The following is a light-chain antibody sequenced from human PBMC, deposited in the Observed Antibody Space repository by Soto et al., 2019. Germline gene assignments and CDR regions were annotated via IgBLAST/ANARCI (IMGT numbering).Light chain of an antibody. J-gene: IGKJ2*01. Sequence: EIVLTQSPGTLSLSPGERATLSCRASQSVSSSYLAWYQQKPGQAPRLLIYGASSRATGILDRFSVSGSGTDFTLTISRLESEDFAVYYCQQYGSSPAFGQGTKLEIK. CDR3: QQYGSSPA. CDR2: GAS. CDR1: QSVSSSY. V-gene: IGKV3-20*01.